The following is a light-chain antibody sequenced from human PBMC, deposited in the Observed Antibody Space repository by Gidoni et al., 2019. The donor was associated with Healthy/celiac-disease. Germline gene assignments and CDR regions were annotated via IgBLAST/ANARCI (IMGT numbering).Light chain of an antibody. Sequence: DIQMTQSPSTLSASVGDRVTITCRASQSISSWLAWYQQKPGKAPKLLIYKASSLESGVPSRFSGSGSGTEFTLTISSLQPDDFATYYCQQYNSYSPRFXQXTKLXIK. J-gene: IGKJ2*03. CDR2: KAS. CDR3: QQYNSYSPR. CDR1: QSISSW. V-gene: IGKV1-5*03.